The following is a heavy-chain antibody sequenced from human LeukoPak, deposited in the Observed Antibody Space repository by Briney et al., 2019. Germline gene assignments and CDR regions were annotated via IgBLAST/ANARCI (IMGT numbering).Heavy chain of an antibody. CDR2: IITIFGTA. J-gene: IGHJ6*02. V-gene: IGHV1-69*13. Sequence: GASVKVSCKASGGTFSSYAISWVRQAPGQGLEWMGGIITIFGTANYAQKFQGRVTITADESTSTAYMELSSLRSEDTAVYYCARGITMVRGQGYYYGMDVWGQGTTVTVSS. CDR1: GGTFSSYA. D-gene: IGHD3-10*01. CDR3: ARGITMVRGQGYYYGMDV.